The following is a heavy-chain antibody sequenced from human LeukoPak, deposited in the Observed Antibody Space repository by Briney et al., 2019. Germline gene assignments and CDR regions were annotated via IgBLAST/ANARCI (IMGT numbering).Heavy chain of an antibody. D-gene: IGHD3-22*01. V-gene: IGHV4-59*01. J-gene: IGHJ5*02. CDR2: IYYGGST. Sequence: PSETLSLTCTVSGGSISSYYWSWIRQPPGKGLEWIGYIYYGGSTNYNPSLKSRVTISVDTSKNQFSLKLSSVTAADTAVYYCARDDGDSSGYYPNWFDPWGQGTLVTVSS. CDR1: GGSISSYY. CDR3: ARDDGDSSGYYPNWFDP.